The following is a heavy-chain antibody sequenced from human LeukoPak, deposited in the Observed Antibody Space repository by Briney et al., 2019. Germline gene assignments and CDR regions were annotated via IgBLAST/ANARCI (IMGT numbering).Heavy chain of an antibody. CDR1: GFTFSSFG. CDR3: ARDFSSGYYLPYYFDY. Sequence: PGGSLRLSCAASGFTFSSFGLHWVRQAPGKGLEWVAAISYDESNTYYADSVKGRFTISRDNSENTLYLQMNSLRAEDTAMYYCARDFSSGYYLPYYFDYWGQGTLVTVSS. CDR2: ISYDESNT. J-gene: IGHJ4*02. D-gene: IGHD3-22*01. V-gene: IGHV3-30-3*01.